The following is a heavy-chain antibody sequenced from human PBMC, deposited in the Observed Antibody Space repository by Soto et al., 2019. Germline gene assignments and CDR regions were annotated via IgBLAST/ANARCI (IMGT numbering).Heavy chain of an antibody. Sequence: GGSLRLSCAASGFTFDDYAMHWVRQAPGKGLEWVSGISWNSGSIGYADSVKGRFTISRDNAKNSLYLQMNSLRAEDTALYYCAKDSRQEGTLIDYWGQGTLVTVSS. CDR2: ISWNSGSI. CDR3: AKDSRQEGTLIDY. CDR1: GFTFDDYA. D-gene: IGHD1-1*01. V-gene: IGHV3-9*01. J-gene: IGHJ4*02.